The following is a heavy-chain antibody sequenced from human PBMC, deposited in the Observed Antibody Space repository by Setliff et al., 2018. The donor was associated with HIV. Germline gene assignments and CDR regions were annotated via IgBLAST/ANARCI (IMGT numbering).Heavy chain of an antibody. CDR1: GYTFTNFG. Sequence: ASVKVSCKTSGYTFTNFGTSWVRQAPGHGLEWMGWISPNFGHTNYAQNFHGRITLTVDTSTSRAYMELRSLRSDDTAVYSCARLGSGWSDSYYYAMDVWGQGTTVTVSS. V-gene: IGHV1-18*01. CDR2: ISPNFGHT. D-gene: IGHD6-19*01. CDR3: ARLGSGWSDSYYYAMDV. J-gene: IGHJ6*02.